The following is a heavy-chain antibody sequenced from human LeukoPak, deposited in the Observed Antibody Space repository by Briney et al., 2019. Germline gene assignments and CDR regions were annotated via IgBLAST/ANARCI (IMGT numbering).Heavy chain of an antibody. V-gene: IGHV3-7*02. Sequence: GGSLRLSCVASAFAFSSNWMSWVRQAPGKGLEWVASIKEDGSETYYVDSVKGRFTISRDNSKNTLYLQMNSLRVEDTAVYYCALGLVTDYWGQGTLVTVSS. D-gene: IGHD3-9*01. CDR3: ALGLVTDY. CDR1: AFAFSSNW. CDR2: IKEDGSET. J-gene: IGHJ4*02.